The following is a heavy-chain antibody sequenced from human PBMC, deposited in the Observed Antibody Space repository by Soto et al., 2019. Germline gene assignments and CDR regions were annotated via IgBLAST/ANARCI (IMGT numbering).Heavy chain of an antibody. CDR1: GITFSNAW. CDR3: TTTRPGTNVFDN. CDR2: IRSKTDGGTT. V-gene: IGHV3-15*01. D-gene: IGHD6-13*01. J-gene: IGHJ3*02. Sequence: EVQLVESGGGLVEPGGSLRLSCAASGITFSNAWMNWVRKAPGKGLEYIGRIRSKTDGGTTEYAAPVEGRFTVSRDDSKNTLYLQISGLKNEDTAVYYCTTTRPGTNVFDNWGQGTLVTVSS.